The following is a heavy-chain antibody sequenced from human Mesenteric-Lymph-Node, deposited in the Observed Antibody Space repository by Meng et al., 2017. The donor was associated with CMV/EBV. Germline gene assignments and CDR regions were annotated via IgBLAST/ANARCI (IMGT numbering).Heavy chain of an antibody. Sequence: SETLSLTCTVSGGSISTSAYYWGWIRQPPGKGLEWIGSIYYSGSTYYNPSLKSRVTISVDTSKNQFSLKLSSVTAADTAVYYCARHGWDPYYYDSNGYYYFDYWGQGTLVTVSS. D-gene: IGHD3-22*01. V-gene: IGHV4-39*07. J-gene: IGHJ4*02. CDR1: GGSISTSAYY. CDR3: ARHGWDPYYYDSNGYYYFDY. CDR2: IYYSGST.